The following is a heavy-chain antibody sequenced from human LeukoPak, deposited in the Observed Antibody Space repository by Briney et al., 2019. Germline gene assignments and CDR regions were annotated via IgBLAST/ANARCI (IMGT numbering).Heavy chain of an antibody. CDR2: ISGHNGNT. Sequence: ASVKVSCKASGYTFINYGISWVRQAPGRGLEWMGWISGHNGNTKYAQKLQGRVTMTTDTPTSTAYMELRSLRSDDTAIYYCARVGITAAFFDYWGQGTLVTVSS. D-gene: IGHD6-13*01. V-gene: IGHV1-18*04. J-gene: IGHJ4*02. CDR1: GYTFINYG. CDR3: ARVGITAAFFDY.